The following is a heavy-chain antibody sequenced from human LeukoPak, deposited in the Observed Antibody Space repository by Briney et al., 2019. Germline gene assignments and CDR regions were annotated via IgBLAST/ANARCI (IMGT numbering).Heavy chain of an antibody. J-gene: IGHJ3*01. CDR3: TTDLLPKTVFGVAFVQDAFDF. CDR2: IKSKNDGGTT. CDR1: GFTFSNAW. Sequence: SGGSLRLSCAASGFTFSNAWMSWVRQAPGKGVEWGGRIKSKNDGGTTDYAAPVKGRFTISRDDSKNTLYLQMNSLRSVDTAVYYSTTDLLPKTVFGVAFVQDAFDFWGQGTMVTVSS. D-gene: IGHD3-3*01. V-gene: IGHV3-15*01.